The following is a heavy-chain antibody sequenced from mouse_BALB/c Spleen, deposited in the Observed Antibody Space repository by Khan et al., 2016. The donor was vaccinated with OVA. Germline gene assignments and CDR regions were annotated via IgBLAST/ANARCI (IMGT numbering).Heavy chain of an antibody. J-gene: IGHJ4*01. CDR2: IWGDGNT. CDR1: GFSLDSFG. Sequence: VELVESGPGLVAPSESLSITCTVSGFSLDSFGVNWVRQPPGKGLEWLGVIWGDGNTNYHSGLKSRLTINKDNSKSQVFLRLNSLQTYDTATYYCAKFTPPYYSMDYWGQGTSVTVSS. CDR3: AKFTPPYYSMDY. V-gene: IGHV2-3*01. D-gene: IGHD1-1*01.